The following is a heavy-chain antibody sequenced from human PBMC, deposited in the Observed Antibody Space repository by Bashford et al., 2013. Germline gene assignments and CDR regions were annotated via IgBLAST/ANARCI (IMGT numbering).Heavy chain of an antibody. J-gene: IGHJ4*02. Sequence: GGSLRLSCAASGFTVDNAWMSWVRQAPGKGLEWVGRIKSKTDAGTTDYAAPVKGRFTISRDDSKNTLYLQMNSLKTEDTAVYYCTREYSSSTVSYYFDSWGQGTLVTVSS. CDR1: GFTVDNAW. CDR2: IKSKTDAGTT. V-gene: IGHV3-15*01. CDR3: TREYSSSTVSYYFDS. D-gene: IGHD6-6*01.